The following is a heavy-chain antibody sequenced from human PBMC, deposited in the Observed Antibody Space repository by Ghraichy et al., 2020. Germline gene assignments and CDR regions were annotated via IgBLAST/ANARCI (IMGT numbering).Heavy chain of an antibody. D-gene: IGHD2-15*01. CDR3: ARDFCGGSWCAFDI. CDR2: IYYSGST. J-gene: IGHJ3*02. V-gene: IGHV4-59*01. CDR1: GGSISSYY. Sequence: SETLSLTCTVSGGSISSYYWSWIRQPPGKGLEWIGYIYYSGSTNYNPSLKSRVTISVDTSKNQFSLKLSSVTAADTAVYYCARDFCGGSWCAFDIWGQGTMVTVSS.